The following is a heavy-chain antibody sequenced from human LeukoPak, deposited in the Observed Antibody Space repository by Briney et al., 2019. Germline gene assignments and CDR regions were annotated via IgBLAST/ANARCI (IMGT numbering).Heavy chain of an antibody. D-gene: IGHD6-25*01. CDR3: AREFGLSSGWFDY. V-gene: IGHV4-38-2*02. CDR2: IYHSGTT. Sequence: SETLTLTCTVSGDSINSRYYWGWIRQPPGKGLEWIGSIYHSGTTSYKSSLKSRVTMSVDTSKNQFSLKVNSVTAADTAVYYCAREFGLSSGWFDYWGQGALVTVSS. CDR1: GDSINSRYY. J-gene: IGHJ5*01.